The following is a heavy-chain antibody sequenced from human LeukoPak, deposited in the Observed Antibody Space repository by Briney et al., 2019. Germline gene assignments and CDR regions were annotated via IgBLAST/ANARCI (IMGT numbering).Heavy chain of an antibody. CDR2: IKQDGSEK. J-gene: IGHJ6*02. CDR3: ARDLSYGSGADYYYYGMDV. Sequence: GGSLRLSCAASGFTFSSYWMSWGRQAPGKGLEWVANIKQDGSEKYYVGSVKGGFTISRENAKNSLYLQMNSLRAEDTAVYYCARDLSYGSGADYYYYGMDVWGQGTTVTVSS. V-gene: IGHV3-7*01. CDR1: GFTFSSYW. D-gene: IGHD3-10*01.